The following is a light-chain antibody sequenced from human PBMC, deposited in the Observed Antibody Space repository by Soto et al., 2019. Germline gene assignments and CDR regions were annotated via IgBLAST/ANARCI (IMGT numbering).Light chain of an antibody. CDR2: AAS. V-gene: IGKV1-39*01. CDR3: QQYGSSRT. CDR1: QSISSY. Sequence: DIQMTQSPSSLSASVGDRVTITCRASQSISSYLNWYQQKPGKAPKLLIYAASSLQSGVPSRFSGSRSGTEFTLTISSLQPDDFATYYCQQYGSSRTFGPGTKVDIK. J-gene: IGKJ3*01.